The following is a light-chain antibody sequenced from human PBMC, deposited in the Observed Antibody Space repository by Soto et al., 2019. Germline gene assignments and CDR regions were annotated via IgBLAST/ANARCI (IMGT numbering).Light chain of an antibody. Sequence: EIVLTQSPGTLSLSPGERATLSCRASQSVSNNYLAWYQHKPGQAPRLLIYGASSRATGIPDRFSGSVSGTEFTLTISSLQSEDSALYYCQQHNKWPPVFGQGTKVDIK. CDR3: QQHNKWPPV. V-gene: IGKV3-20*01. CDR1: QSVSNNY. J-gene: IGKJ1*01. CDR2: GAS.